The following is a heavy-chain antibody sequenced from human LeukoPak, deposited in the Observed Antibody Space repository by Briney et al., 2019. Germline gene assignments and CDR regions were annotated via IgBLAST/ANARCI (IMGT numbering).Heavy chain of an antibody. J-gene: IGHJ5*02. V-gene: IGHV4-4*07. CDR3: ARFLVRTTRQYAFIDP. D-gene: IGHD3-10*01. Sequence: SETLSLTCSVSGTTNSTHYWTWIRQPAGKGLEWIGRIYTSGVTNTNPSLKSRVTMSVDSSKNQFSLKMTSVTAADTAVYFCARFLVRTTRQYAFIDPWGQGILVTVSS. CDR1: GTTNSTHY. CDR2: IYTSGVT.